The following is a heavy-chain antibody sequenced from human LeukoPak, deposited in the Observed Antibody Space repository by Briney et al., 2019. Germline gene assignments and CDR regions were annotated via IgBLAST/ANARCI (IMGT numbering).Heavy chain of an antibody. CDR1: GFTFSSYA. CDR2: ISGSGGST. J-gene: IGHJ4*02. V-gene: IGHV3-23*01. CDR3: ARALGTYRRGYSGYAFDY. D-gene: IGHD5-12*01. Sequence: PGGSLRLSCAASGFTFSSYAMSWVRQAPGKGLEWVSAISGSGGSTYYADSVKGRFTISRDNAKNSLYLQMNSLRAEDTAVYYCARALGTYRRGYSGYAFDYWGQGTLVTVSS.